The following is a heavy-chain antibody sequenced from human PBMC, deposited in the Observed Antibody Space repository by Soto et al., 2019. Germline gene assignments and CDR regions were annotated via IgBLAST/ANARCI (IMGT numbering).Heavy chain of an antibody. Sequence: EVQLVESGGNLARPGESLRLSCTASGFKFDDYAFHWVWQAPGKGPEWVSGINWNGAYSGYADSVKGRFTISRDNAGNSVYLQMDTLRPEDTALYYCARVHSSGWYVEPYDAWGQGTMVTVSS. CDR2: INWNGAYS. D-gene: IGHD6-19*01. CDR3: ARVHSSGWYVEPYDA. J-gene: IGHJ3*01. V-gene: IGHV3-9*01. CDR1: GFKFDDYA.